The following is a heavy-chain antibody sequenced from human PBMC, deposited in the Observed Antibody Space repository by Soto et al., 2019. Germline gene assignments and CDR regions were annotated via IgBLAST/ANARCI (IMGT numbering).Heavy chain of an antibody. V-gene: IGHV4-59*04. Sequence: SETLSLTCTVSGGSISSYYWSWIRQPPGKGLEWIGYIYYSGSTYYNPSLKSRVTISVDTSKNQFSLKLSSVTAADTAVYYCARHVLEWPLWGMDVWGQGTTVTVSS. CDR3: ARHVLEWPLWGMDV. CDR1: GGSISSYY. CDR2: IYYSGST. J-gene: IGHJ6*02. D-gene: IGHD3-3*01.